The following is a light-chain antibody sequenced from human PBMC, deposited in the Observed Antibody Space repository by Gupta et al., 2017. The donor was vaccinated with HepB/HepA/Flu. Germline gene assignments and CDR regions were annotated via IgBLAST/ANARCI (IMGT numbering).Light chain of an antibody. CDR3: KAWESNTGV. CDR2: QDS. Sequence: SYELTQPPSVSVSPGQTASITCSGGKLGDKYACWYQQKPGPSPGLGSYQDSKRPSGIPDRFSGSNYGNTATLTITGAQAVDEADYYCKAWESNTGVFGGGTKMTVL. V-gene: IGLV3-1*01. CDR1: KLGDKY. J-gene: IGLJ2*01.